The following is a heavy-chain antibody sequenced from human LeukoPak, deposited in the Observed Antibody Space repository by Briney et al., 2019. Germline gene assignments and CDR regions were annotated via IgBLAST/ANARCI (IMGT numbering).Heavy chain of an antibody. CDR3: AKDGGEYYDILTGYYPRLYYMDV. CDR2: ISGSCGST. J-gene: IGHJ6*03. Sequence: PGGSLRLSCAASGFTFSSYAMSWVRQAPGKGLEWVSAISGSCGSTYYADSVKGRFTISRDNSKNTLYLQMNSLRAEDTAVYYCAKDGGEYYDILTGYYPRLYYMDVWGKGTTVTISS. V-gene: IGHV3-23*01. CDR1: GFTFSSYA. D-gene: IGHD3-9*01.